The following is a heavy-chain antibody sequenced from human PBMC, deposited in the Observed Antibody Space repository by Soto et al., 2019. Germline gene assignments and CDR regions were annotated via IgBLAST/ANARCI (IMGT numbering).Heavy chain of an antibody. J-gene: IGHJ4*02. V-gene: IGHV6-1*01. Sequence: SQTLSLTCAISGDSVSSNSAAWNWIRRSPSRGLEWLGRTYYRSKWYNDYAVSVKSRITINPDTSKNQFSLQPNSVTPEDTAVYYCASSRLRFLEWLSHPFDYWGQGTLVTVS. CDR3: ASSRLRFLEWLSHPFDY. D-gene: IGHD3-3*01. CDR2: TYYRSKWYN. CDR1: GDSVSSNSAA.